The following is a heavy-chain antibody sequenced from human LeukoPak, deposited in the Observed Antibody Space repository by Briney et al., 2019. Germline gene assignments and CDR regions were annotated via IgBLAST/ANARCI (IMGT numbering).Heavy chain of an antibody. CDR3: ARHRSVDTAMV. J-gene: IGHJ4*02. D-gene: IGHD5-18*01. V-gene: IGHV4-59*01. CDR2: IYYSGST. CDR1: GGSISSYY. Sequence: SETLSLTCTVSGGSISSYYWSWIRQPPGKGLEWIGYIYYSGSTNYNPSLKSRVTISVDTSKNQFSLKLSSVTAADTAVYYCARHRSVDTAMVWGQGTLVTVSS.